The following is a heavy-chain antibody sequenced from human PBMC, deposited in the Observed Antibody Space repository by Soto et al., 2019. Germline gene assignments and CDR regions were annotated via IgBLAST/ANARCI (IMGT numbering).Heavy chain of an antibody. D-gene: IGHD3-3*01. V-gene: IGHV1-18*01. CDR3: AREVEWLLSQGAFDT. CDR2: ISAYNGNT. J-gene: IGHJ3*02. Sequence: SVKVSCKASVYTFTSYGISWVRQAPGQGLEWMGWISAYNGNTNYAQKLQGRVTMTTDTSTSTAYMELRSLRSDDTAVYYCAREVEWLLSQGAFDTSGHGTMVTV. CDR1: VYTFTSYG.